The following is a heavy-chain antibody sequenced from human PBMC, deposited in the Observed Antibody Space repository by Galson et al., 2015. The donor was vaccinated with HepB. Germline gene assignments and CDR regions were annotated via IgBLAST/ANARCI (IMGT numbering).Heavy chain of an antibody. Sequence: QSGAEVKKPGTSVKVSCKASGYTFTSYGISWVRQAPGQGLEWMGWISAYNGNTNYAQKLQGRVTMTTDTSTSTAYMELRSLRSDDTAVYYCARDLLSITMIVVAPAGWFDPWSQGTLVTVSS. CDR2: ISAYNGNT. D-gene: IGHD3-22*01. CDR1: GYTFTSYG. J-gene: IGHJ5*02. V-gene: IGHV1-18*01. CDR3: ARDLLSITMIVVAPAGWFDP.